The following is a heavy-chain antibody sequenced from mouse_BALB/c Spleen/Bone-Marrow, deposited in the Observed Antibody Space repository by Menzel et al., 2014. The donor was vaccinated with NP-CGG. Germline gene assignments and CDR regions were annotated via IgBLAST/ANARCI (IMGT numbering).Heavy chain of an antibody. Sequence: DVKLAESGGGLVQPGGSRKLSCAASGFTFSDYGMAWVRQAPGKGPEWVAFISNLAYSIYYADTVTGRFTISRENAKNTLYLEMSSLRSEDTAMYYCATIYYGNSYAMDYWGQGTSVTVSS. CDR2: ISNLAYSI. CDR3: ATIYYGNSYAMDY. J-gene: IGHJ4*01. D-gene: IGHD2-1*01. CDR1: GFTFSDYG. V-gene: IGHV5-15*02.